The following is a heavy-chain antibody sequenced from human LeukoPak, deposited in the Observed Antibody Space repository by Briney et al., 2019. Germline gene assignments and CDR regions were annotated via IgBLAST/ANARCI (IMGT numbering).Heavy chain of an antibody. J-gene: IGHJ3*02. CDR1: GDSVSSNSVA. CDR3: VRGGQGDGHSADEGFDI. Sequence: SQTLSLTCAISGDSVSSNSVAWNWIRQSPSRGLEWLGKTYYRSKWYNDYAVSVKSRININPDTSKNLFSLQLSSVTPEDTAVYYCVRGGQGDGHSADEGFDIWGQGTMVTVS. V-gene: IGHV6-1*01. CDR2: TYYRSKWYN. D-gene: IGHD5-18*01.